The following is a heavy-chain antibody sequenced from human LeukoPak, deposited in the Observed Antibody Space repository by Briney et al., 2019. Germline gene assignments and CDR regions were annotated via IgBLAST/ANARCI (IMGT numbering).Heavy chain of an antibody. CDR3: VRETATSYYDSAGYYRQTEVFDV. V-gene: IGHV4-39*07. J-gene: IGHJ3*01. CDR1: GGSIRSSYYY. CDR2: IYDSGST. Sequence: SETLSLTCTVSGGSIRSSYYYWGWIRQPPGKGLEWIGSIYDSGSTYYNPSLKSRVTISVDTSKNQFSLRLNSVTAADTALYYCVRETATSYYDSAGYYRQTEVFDVWGQGTKVTVSS. D-gene: IGHD3-22*01.